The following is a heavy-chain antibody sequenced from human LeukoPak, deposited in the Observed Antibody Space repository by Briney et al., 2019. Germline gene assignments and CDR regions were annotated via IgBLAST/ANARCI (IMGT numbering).Heavy chain of an antibody. CDR1: GGSISSYY. Sequence: SETLSLTCTVSGGSISSYYWSWIRQPPGKGLEWIGYIYYSGSTNYNPSLKSRVTISVDTSKNQFSLKLSSVTAADTAVYYCAGFRPGRIMITFGSYWGQGTLVTVSS. V-gene: IGHV4-59*01. D-gene: IGHD3-16*01. CDR3: AGFRPGRIMITFGSY. J-gene: IGHJ4*02. CDR2: IYYSGST.